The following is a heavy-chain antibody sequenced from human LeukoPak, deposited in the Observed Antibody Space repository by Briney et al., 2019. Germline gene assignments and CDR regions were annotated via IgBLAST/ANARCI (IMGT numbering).Heavy chain of an antibody. CDR1: GFPFNSYA. CDR3: AKAPGYYYYYGMDV. J-gene: IGHJ6*02. V-gene: IGHV3-23*01. CDR2: ISNTGGST. Sequence: GGSLRLSCAASGFPFNSYAMSWVRQAPGKGLEWVSSISNTGGSTYDADSMKGRFTIFRDNSKNTLYLQMNSLRAEDTAVYYCAKAPGYYYYYGMDVWGHGTTVTVSS.